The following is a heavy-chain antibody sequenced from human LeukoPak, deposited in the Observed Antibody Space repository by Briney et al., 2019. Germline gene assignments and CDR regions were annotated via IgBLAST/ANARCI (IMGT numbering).Heavy chain of an antibody. Sequence: GGSLRLSCAASAFTFSSYSMNWVRQAPGKGLEWVSSISSSSSYIYYADSVKGRFTISRDNSKNTMYLQMNSLRAEDTAVYYCAKDPDCTSGICYTFFDYWGQGTLVTVSS. CDR2: ISSSSSYI. V-gene: IGHV3-21*04. CDR3: AKDPDCTSGICYTFFDY. J-gene: IGHJ4*02. D-gene: IGHD2-8*01. CDR1: AFTFSSYS.